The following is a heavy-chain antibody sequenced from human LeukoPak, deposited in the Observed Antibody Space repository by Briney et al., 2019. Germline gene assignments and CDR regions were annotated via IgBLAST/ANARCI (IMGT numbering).Heavy chain of an antibody. CDR2: IRRKAYGGTT. J-gene: IGHJ4*02. CDR1: GFTFGDYA. CDR3: TRVSPGSGSLRDY. V-gene: IGHV3-49*03. D-gene: IGHD3-10*01. Sequence: GWSLRLSCTASGFTFGDYAMSWFRQAPGKGLEWVGFIRRKAYGGTTEYAASVKGRFTISRDDSKSIAYLQMNSLKTEDTAVYYCTRVSPGSGSLRDYWGQGTLVTVSS.